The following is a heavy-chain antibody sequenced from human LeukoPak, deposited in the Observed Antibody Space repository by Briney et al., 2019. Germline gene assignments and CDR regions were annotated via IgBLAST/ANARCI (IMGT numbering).Heavy chain of an antibody. V-gene: IGHV4-59*01. CDR2: IYYSGST. CDR3: ARGGYSYGNYYYYYMDV. CDR1: GGSISSYY. D-gene: IGHD5-18*01. Sequence: SETLSLTCTVSGGSISSYYWSWIRQPPGKGLEWIGYIYYSGSTNYNPSLKSRVTISVDTSKNQFSLKLSSVAAADTAVYYCARGGYSYGNYYYYYMDVWGKGTTVTVSS. J-gene: IGHJ6*03.